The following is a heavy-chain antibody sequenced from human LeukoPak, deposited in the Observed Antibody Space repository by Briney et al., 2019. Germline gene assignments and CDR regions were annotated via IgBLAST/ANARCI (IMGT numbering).Heavy chain of an antibody. CDR2: ISAYNGNT. CDR1: GYTFTSYG. J-gene: IGHJ6*02. Sequence: ASVKVSCKASGYTFTSYGISWVRQAPGQGLEWMGWISAYNGNTNYAQKLQGRVTMTTDTSTSTAYMELRSLRSDDTAVYYCAREYNNFDYYYGMDVWGQGTTVTVSS. D-gene: IGHD1-1*01. CDR3: AREYNNFDYYYGMDV. V-gene: IGHV1-18*01.